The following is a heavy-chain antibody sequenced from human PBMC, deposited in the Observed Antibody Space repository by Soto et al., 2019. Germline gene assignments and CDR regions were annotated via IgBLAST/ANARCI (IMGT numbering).Heavy chain of an antibody. V-gene: IGHV4-30-2*01. Sequence: SETLSLACAVSGGSISSGGYSWSWIRQPPGKGLEWIGYIYHSGSTYYNPSIKSRVTISVDRSKNQFSLKLSSVTAADTAVYYCARRYRGTFAYRGQGTPVTVSS. CDR3: ARRYRGTFAY. J-gene: IGHJ4*02. CDR1: GGSISSGGYS. CDR2: IYHSGST. D-gene: IGHD2-15*01.